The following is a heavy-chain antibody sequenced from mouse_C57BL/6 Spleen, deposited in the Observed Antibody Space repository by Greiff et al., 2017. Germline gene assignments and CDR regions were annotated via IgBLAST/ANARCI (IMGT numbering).Heavy chain of an antibody. D-gene: IGHD1-1*01. J-gene: IGHJ2*01. Sequence: QVQLQQPGAELVKPGASVKLSCKASGYTFTSYWMHWVKQRPGQGLEWIGMINPNSGSTNYNEKFKSKATLTVDKSSSTAYMQLNNLTSEDSAVDYWSSDYYCNRDDWGKGTTLTVSS. CDR3: SSDYYCNRDD. V-gene: IGHV1-64*01. CDR1: GYTFTSYW. CDR2: INPNSGST.